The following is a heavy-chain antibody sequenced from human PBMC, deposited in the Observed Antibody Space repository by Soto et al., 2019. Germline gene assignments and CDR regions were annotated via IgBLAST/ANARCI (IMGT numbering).Heavy chain of an antibody. J-gene: IGHJ6*03. CDR2: IYYSGST. D-gene: IGHD2-15*01. Sequence: SETLSLTCRVAGGSSSSYYWSWIRQPPGKGLEWIGYIYYSGSTNYNPSLKSRVTISVDTSYNQFSLKLSSVTATDTAVYYCARIGSGGSYYMDVWGRGTTVTVSS. CDR1: GGSSSSYY. V-gene: IGHV4-59*08. CDR3: ARIGSGGSYYMDV.